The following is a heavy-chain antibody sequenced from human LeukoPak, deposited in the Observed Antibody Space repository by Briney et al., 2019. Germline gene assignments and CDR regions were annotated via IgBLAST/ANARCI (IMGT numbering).Heavy chain of an antibody. CDR2: IYNSGAKI. CDR3: AKDVAPDSGWDLDY. D-gene: IGHD6-19*01. CDR1: GLTFSTYS. J-gene: IGHJ4*02. Sequence: GGSLRLSCAVSGLTFSTYSMTWVRQGPGKGLEWVSSIYNSGAKIFYADSVKGRFTIARDNSKNMLYLQMNSLRVEDTAVYYCAKDVAPDSGWDLDYWGQGTLVTVSS. V-gene: IGHV3-23*01.